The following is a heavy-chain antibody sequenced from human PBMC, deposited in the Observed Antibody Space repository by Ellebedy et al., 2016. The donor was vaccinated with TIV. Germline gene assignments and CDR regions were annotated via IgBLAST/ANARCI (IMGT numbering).Heavy chain of an antibody. D-gene: IGHD3-22*01. J-gene: IGHJ4*02. V-gene: IGHV3-30*04. CDR3: ARHSKYYYDSSGYFDY. CDR2: ISYDGNNE. CDR1: GFTFSNSA. Sequence: GESLKISCAASGFTFSNSAIHWVRQAPGKGLEWVSLISYDGNNEYYADSVKGRFTISRDNSKNTLYLQMNSLRTEDTAVYYCARHSKYYYDSSGYFDYWGQGTLVTVSS.